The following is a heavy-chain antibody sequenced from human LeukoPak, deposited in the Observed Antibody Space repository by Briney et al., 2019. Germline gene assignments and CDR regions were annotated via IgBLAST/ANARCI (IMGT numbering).Heavy chain of an antibody. CDR2: IYYSWST. V-gene: IGHV4-39*01. CDR3: ARRNYYDSSGYDY. CDR1: GGSISSSSYY. J-gene: IGHJ4*02. D-gene: IGHD3-22*01. Sequence: SETLSLTCTVSGGSISSSSYYWGWIRQPPGKGLEWIGSIYYSWSTYYNPSLKSRVTISVDTSKNQFSLKLSSVTAADTAVYYCARRNYYDSSGYDYWGQGTLVTVSS.